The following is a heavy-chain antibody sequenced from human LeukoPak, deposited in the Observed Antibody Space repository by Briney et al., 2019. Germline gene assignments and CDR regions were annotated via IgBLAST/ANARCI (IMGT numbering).Heavy chain of an antibody. CDR3: ARLANGGFGY. CDR1: GGSISSGGYS. J-gene: IGHJ4*02. D-gene: IGHD4-23*01. V-gene: IGHV4-30-2*01. Sequence: SETLSLTCAVSGGSISSGGYSWSWIRQPPGKGLEWIGYIYHSGSTYYNPSLKSRVTIPVDRSKNQFSLKLSSVTAADTAVYYCARLANGGFGYWGQGTLVTVSS. CDR2: IYHSGST.